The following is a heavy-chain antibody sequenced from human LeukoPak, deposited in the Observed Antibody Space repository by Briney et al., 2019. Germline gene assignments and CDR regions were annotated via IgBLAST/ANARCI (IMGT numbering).Heavy chain of an antibody. J-gene: IGHJ5*02. CDR1: GASISSYY. Sequence: SETLSLTCTVSGASISSYYWSWIRQPPGKGLEWIGYIFHSGSTNYNPSLKSRVTISVDTSKNQFSLKLSSVTAADTAVYYCARQNRYYDSSGQGWFDPWGQGTLVTVSS. V-gene: IGHV4-59*08. D-gene: IGHD3-22*01. CDR3: ARQNRYYDSSGQGWFDP. CDR2: IFHSGST.